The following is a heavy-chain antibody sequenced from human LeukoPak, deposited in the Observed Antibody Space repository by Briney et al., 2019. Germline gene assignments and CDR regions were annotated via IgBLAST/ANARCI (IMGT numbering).Heavy chain of an antibody. CDR2: INSDGSTI. Sequence: GGSLRLSCAASGFTFSSYAMSWVRQAPGKGLEWVSRINSDGSTINYADSVKGRFTISRDNAKNTLYLQLNSLRVDDSAVYYCARFPRSKASPDGGYWGQGTLVTVSS. D-gene: IGHD2-15*01. CDR1: GFTFSSYA. CDR3: ARFPRSKASPDGGY. V-gene: IGHV3-74*01. J-gene: IGHJ4*02.